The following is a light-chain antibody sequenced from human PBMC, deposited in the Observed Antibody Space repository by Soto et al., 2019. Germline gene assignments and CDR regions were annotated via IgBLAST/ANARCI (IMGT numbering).Light chain of an antibody. V-gene: IGKV1-13*02. Sequence: AIQLTQSPSSLSASVGDRVTITCRASEGINTGFAWYQQKPGKSPKLLIYETSNLASGVSLRFSGTGYGTQFSLTIGGLQPDDFATYHCQQFSAYPLTFGGGTKVEIK. CDR3: QQFSAYPLT. J-gene: IGKJ4*01. CDR2: ETS. CDR1: EGINTG.